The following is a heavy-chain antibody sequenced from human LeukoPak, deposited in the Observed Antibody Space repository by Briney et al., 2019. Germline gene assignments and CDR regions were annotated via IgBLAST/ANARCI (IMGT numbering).Heavy chain of an antibody. CDR1: GGSFSGYY. Sequence: SETLSLTCAVYGGSFSGYYWSWIRQPPGKGLEWIGEINHSGSTNYNPSLKSRVTISVDTSKNQFSLKLSSVTAADTAVYYCAIYIVVVPAAKKKNWFDPWGQGTLVTVSS. J-gene: IGHJ5*02. V-gene: IGHV4-34*01. CDR2: INHSGST. CDR3: AIYIVVVPAAKKKNWFDP. D-gene: IGHD2-2*01.